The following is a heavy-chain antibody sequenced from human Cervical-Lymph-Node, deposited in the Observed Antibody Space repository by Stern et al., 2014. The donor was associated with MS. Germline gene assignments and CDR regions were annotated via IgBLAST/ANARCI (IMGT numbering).Heavy chain of an antibody. CDR2: ISPMFGTT. CDR1: GGTFGSSG. J-gene: IGHJ6*02. CDR3: ARNWNYGMDV. V-gene: IGHV1-69*01. D-gene: IGHD1-1*01. Sequence: VQLVQSGPEVKRPGSSVKVSCQASGGTFGSSGISWVRQAPGQGLEWMGVISPMFGTTDYLQKFQGRVTITADEAANSAYMELRSLRSEDTAIYYCARNWNYGMDVWGQGTTVTVSS.